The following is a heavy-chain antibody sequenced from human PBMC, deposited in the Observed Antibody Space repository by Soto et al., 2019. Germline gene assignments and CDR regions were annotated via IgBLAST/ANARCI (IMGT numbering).Heavy chain of an antibody. CDR1: GFTFGDYA. CDR2: IRSKAYGGTT. V-gene: IGHV3-49*03. D-gene: IGHD4-4*01. J-gene: IGHJ6*02. CDR3: TRGLGDYSNYERYYYYGMDV. Sequence: QTGGSLRLSCTASGFTFGDYAMSWFRQAPGKGLEWVGFIRSKAYGGTTEYAASVKGRFTISRDDSKSIAYLQMNSLKTEDTSVYYCTRGLGDYSNYERYYYYGMDVWGQGTTVT.